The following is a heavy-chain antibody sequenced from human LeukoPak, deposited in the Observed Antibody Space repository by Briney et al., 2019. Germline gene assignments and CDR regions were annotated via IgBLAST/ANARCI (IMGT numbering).Heavy chain of an antibody. J-gene: IGHJ3*02. CDR1: GFTFSSYW. Sequence: PGGSLRLSCAASGFTFSSYWMHWVRQAPGKGLLWVSRIVTDGSFTSYADSVKGRFTISRDNAKNTLYLQMNSLRAEDTAVYYCARLIRSSNAFDIWGQGTMVTVSS. CDR3: ARLIRSSNAFDI. CDR2: IVTDGSFT. V-gene: IGHV3-74*01. D-gene: IGHD2-8*01.